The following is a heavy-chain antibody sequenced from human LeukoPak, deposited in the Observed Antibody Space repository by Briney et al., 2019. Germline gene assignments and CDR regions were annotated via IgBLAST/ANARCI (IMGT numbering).Heavy chain of an antibody. CDR1: GFTFSSYA. Sequence: PGGSLRLSCAASGFTFSSYAMSWVRQAPGKGLEGVSAISGSGGSTYYADSVKGRFTISRDNSKNTLYLQMNSLRAEDTAVYYCAKDTQYCSGGSCYSPDYWGQGTLVTVSS. V-gene: IGHV3-23*01. J-gene: IGHJ4*02. CDR3: AKDTQYCSGGSCYSPDY. D-gene: IGHD2-15*01. CDR2: ISGSGGST.